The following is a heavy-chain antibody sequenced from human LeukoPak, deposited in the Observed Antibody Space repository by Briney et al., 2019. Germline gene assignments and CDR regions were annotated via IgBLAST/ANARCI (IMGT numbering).Heavy chain of an antibody. CDR2: INHSGST. CDR1: GGSFSGYY. CDR3: ARGKDCGGDCHTYYFDY. V-gene: IGHV4-34*01. Sequence: SETLSLTCAVYGGSFSGYYWSWIRQPPGKGLEWIGEINHSGSTNYNPSLKGRVTISVDTSKNQFSLKLSSVTAADTAVYYCARGKDCGGDCHTYYFDYWGQGTLVTVSS. D-gene: IGHD2-21*02. J-gene: IGHJ4*02.